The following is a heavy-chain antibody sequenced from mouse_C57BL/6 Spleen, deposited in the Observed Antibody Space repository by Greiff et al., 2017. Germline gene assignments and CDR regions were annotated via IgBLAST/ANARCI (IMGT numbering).Heavy chain of an antibody. J-gene: IGHJ4*01. D-gene: IGHD4-1*01. Sequence: EVHLVESGEGLVKPGGSLKLSCAASGFTFSSYAMSWVRQTPEKRLEWVAYISSGGDYIYYADTVKGRFTISRDNARNTLYLQMSSLKSEDTAMYYCTREGDWDEAMDYWGQGTSVTVSS. CDR2: ISSGGDYI. CDR1: GFTFSSYA. CDR3: TREGDWDEAMDY. V-gene: IGHV5-9-1*02.